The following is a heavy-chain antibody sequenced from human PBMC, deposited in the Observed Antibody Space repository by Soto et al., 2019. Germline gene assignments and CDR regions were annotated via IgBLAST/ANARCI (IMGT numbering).Heavy chain of an antibody. D-gene: IGHD3-22*01. CDR1: GGTFSRYA. CDR3: TRGWGHDSSDYYYAY. J-gene: IGHJ4*02. V-gene: IGHV1-69*13. CDR2: IIPMFGTA. Sequence: SVKVSCKASGGTFSRYAISWVRQAPGQGLEWMGGIIPMFGTANYAQKFKGRVTITADESTSTAYMELRGLRSEDTAIYYCTRGWGHDSSDYYYAYWGQGTLVTVSS.